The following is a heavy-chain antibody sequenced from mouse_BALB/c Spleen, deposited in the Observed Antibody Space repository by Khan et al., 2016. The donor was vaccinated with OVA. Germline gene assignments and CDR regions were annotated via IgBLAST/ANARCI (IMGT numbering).Heavy chain of an antibody. CDR3: ARQNTMNLYAMDY. D-gene: IGHD2-4*01. V-gene: IGHV2-6-1*01. CDR1: GFSLTSYG. J-gene: IGHJ4*01. Sequence: VQLQQSGPGLVAPSQSLSITCTISGFSLTSYGVHWVRQPPGKGLEWLVVIWSDGSTTYNSALKSRLSISKDNSKNQVFLKMNSLQTDDTAKYYCARQNTMNLYAMDYWGQGTSVTVSS. CDR2: IWSDGST.